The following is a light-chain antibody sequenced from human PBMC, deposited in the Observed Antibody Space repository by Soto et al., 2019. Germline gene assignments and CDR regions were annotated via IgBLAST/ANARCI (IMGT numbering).Light chain of an antibody. V-gene: IGKV1-39*01. Sequence: DIQMTQSPYSLSAAVGDRVTIACRASQNINTYLNWYQQNPGKAPKLLIFDAASLQSGVPSRFSVGGSRTDFTLTITSLQPEDFATYYCQQTSSAPFTFGPGTKVDIK. J-gene: IGKJ3*01. CDR1: QNINTY. CDR2: DAA. CDR3: QQTSSAPFT.